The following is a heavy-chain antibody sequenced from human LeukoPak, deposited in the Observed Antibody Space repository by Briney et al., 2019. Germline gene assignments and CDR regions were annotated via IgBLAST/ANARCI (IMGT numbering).Heavy chain of an antibody. J-gene: IGHJ4*02. D-gene: IGHD3-22*01. CDR3: ARGGEGNNYDSTCNY. Sequence: GGSLRLSCAASGFTFRGYWVHWVRQAPGEGLVWVSRINSDGSSSAYADSVKGRFTISRDNTENTLYLQMNSLRAEDTAVYYCARGGEGNNYDSTCNYWGQGTLVTVSS. CDR2: INSDGSSS. V-gene: IGHV3-74*01. CDR1: GFTFRGYW.